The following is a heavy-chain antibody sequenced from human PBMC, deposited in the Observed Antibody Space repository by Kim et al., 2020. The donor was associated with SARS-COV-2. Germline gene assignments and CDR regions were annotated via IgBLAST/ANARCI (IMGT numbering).Heavy chain of an antibody. V-gene: IGHV3-30*18. Sequence: GGSLRLSCAASGFTFSSYGMHWVRQAPGKGLEWVAVISYDGSNKYYADSVKGRFTISRDNSKNTLYLQMNSLRAEDTAVYYCAKDSGGYYDFWSGYYTGYDYWGQGTLGTVSS. CDR1: GFTFSSYG. J-gene: IGHJ4*02. CDR3: AKDSGGYYDFWSGYYTGYDY. CDR2: ISYDGSNK. D-gene: IGHD3-3*01.